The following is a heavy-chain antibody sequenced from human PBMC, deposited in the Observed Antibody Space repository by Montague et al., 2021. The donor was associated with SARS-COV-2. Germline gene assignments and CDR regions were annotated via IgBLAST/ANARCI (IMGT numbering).Heavy chain of an antibody. Sequence: VKPTQTLTLTCTFSGFSLSTSGMCVSWIRQPPGKALEWLARIDLDDDKYYSTSLKTRLTISKDTSKNQVVLTMTNMDPVDTATYYCARGYYDILTGYLDAFDIWGQGTMVTVSS. CDR1: GFSLSTSGMC. CDR3: ARGYYDILTGYLDAFDI. D-gene: IGHD3-9*01. J-gene: IGHJ3*02. CDR2: IDLDDDK. V-gene: IGHV2-70*11.